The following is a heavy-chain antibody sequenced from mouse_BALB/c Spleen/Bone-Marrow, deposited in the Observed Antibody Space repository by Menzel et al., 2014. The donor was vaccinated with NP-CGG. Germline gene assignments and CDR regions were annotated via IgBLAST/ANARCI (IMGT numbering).Heavy chain of an antibody. CDR3: APYYYGSSYGFYLYFDV. CDR2: INPSNGRT. D-gene: IGHD1-1*01. J-gene: IGHJ1*01. Sequence: QVQLQQSGAELVKPGASVKLSCKASGYTFTNYWMYWVKQRPGQGLEWIGDINPSNGRTNYNENFKTKATLTVDKSSSTAYMQLSSLTSEDSAVYYCAPYYYGSSYGFYLYFDVWGAGTTVTVSS. CDR1: GYTFTNYW. V-gene: IGHV1S81*02.